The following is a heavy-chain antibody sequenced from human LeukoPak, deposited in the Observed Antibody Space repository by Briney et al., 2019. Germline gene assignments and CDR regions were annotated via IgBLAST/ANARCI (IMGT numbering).Heavy chain of an antibody. V-gene: IGHV3-21*01. CDR2: ISIDSSYL. D-gene: IGHD3-22*01. CDR1: GFTFTSSS. J-gene: IGHJ4*02. CDR3: ATSHTLDSSGSYGNFDN. Sequence: GGSLRLSCAVSGFTFTSSSMNWVRQAPGKGLEWVSSISIDSSYLSYADSVKGQFTISRDNAKNSLYLQMDILRAEDTAVYYCATSHTLDSSGSYGNFDNWGQGTLVTVSS.